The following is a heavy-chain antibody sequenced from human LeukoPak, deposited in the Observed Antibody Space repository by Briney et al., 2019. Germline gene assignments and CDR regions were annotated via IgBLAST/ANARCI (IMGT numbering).Heavy chain of an antibody. D-gene: IGHD3-16*01. J-gene: IGHJ4*02. V-gene: IGHV3-7*03. CDR1: GFTFSSYW. CDR2: IKQDGSEK. Sequence: GGSLRLSCAASGFTFSSYWMSWVRQAPGKGLEWVANIKQDGSEKYYVDSVKGRFTISRDNAKNSLYLQMNSPRAEDTAVYYCARDNMITFGGVTAFDYWGQGTLVTVSS. CDR3: ARDNMITFGGVTAFDY.